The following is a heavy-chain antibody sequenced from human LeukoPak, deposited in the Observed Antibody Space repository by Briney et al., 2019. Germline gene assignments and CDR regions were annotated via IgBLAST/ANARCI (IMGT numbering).Heavy chain of an antibody. D-gene: IGHD3-22*01. V-gene: IGHV3-48*03. CDR2: ISSSGSTI. CDR3: AREYYYDSSGYYPYYFDY. J-gene: IGHJ4*02. CDR1: GFTFSSYE. Sequence: GGSLRLSCAASGFTFSSYEMNWVRQAPGKGLEWVSYISSSGSTIYYADSVKGRLTISRDNAKNSLYLQMNSLRAEDTAVYYCAREYYYDSSGYYPYYFDYWGQGTLVTVSS.